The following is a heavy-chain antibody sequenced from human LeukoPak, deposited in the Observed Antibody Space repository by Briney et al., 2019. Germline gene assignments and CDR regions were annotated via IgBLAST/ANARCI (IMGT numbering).Heavy chain of an antibody. D-gene: IGHD2-2*01. Sequence: SETLSLTCTVSGYSISSGYYWGWIRQPPGKGLAWIGSIYHSGRTYYNPSLKSRATISVDTSKNQFSLKLSSVTAADTAVYYCARRAAAAYYFDYWGQGTLVTVSS. CDR1: GYSISSGYY. J-gene: IGHJ4*02. CDR2: IYHSGRT. CDR3: ARRAAAAYYFDY. V-gene: IGHV4-38-2*02.